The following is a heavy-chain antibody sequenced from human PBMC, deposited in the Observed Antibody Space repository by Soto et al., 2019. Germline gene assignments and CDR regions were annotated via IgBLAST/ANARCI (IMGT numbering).Heavy chain of an antibody. V-gene: IGHV3-23*01. CDR1: GFTFNSYA. J-gene: IGHJ4*02. D-gene: IGHD6-19*01. CDR3: AREYSSAWKTVDY. Sequence: EVQLLESGGGLVQPGRSLRLSCAASGFTFNSYAGSWVRQAPGKGLEWVSAISDIGGTTYYADSVKGRFTISRYNYKNTLYVQMNSLRAENTAVYYCAREYSSAWKTVDYWGQVTLVTVSS. CDR2: ISDIGGTT.